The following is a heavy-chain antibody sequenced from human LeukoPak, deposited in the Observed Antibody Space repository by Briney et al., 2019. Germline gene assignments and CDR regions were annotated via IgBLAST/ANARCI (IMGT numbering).Heavy chain of an antibody. CDR3: AKDSSNNRWSHYMDV. Sequence: WGSLRLSCAASGFTFSSYGMHWVRQAPGKGLEWVAVIWYDGSNKYYADSVKGRFTISRDNSKNTLYLQMNSLRAEDTAVYYCAKDSSNNRWSHYMDVWGKGTTVTVSS. V-gene: IGHV3-30*02. J-gene: IGHJ6*03. CDR2: IWYDGSNK. D-gene: IGHD2-2*01. CDR1: GFTFSSYG.